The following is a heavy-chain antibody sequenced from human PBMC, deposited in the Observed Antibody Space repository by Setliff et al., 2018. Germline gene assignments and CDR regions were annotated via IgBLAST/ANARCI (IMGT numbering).Heavy chain of an antibody. CDR1: GDSFSDYY. Sequence: SETLSLTCAVYGDSFSDYYWSWIRQPPGKGLEWIEEINHRGSTNYSPSLRSRVTMSVDSSKKQLSLKLSSVTAADTAVYYCARASGELWFRELLYFAEDYYYYGMDVWGQGTTVTVSS. V-gene: IGHV4-34*01. J-gene: IGHJ6*02. D-gene: IGHD3-10*01. CDR2: INHRGST. CDR3: ARASGELWFRELLYFAEDYYYYGMDV.